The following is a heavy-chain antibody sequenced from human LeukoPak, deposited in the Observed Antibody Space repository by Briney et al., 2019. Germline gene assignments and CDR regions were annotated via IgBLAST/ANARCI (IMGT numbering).Heavy chain of an antibody. CDR1: GFTFSSYS. CDR2: ISSSSSYI. V-gene: IGHV3-21*01. Sequence: GGSLRLSCAASGFTFSSYSMNWVRQAPGKGLEWVSPISSSSSYIYYADSVKGRFTISRDNAKNSLYLQMNSLRAEDTAVYYCARGTSMVRGVLLTWGQGTLVTVSS. CDR3: ARGTSMVRGVLLT. J-gene: IGHJ5*02. D-gene: IGHD3-10*01.